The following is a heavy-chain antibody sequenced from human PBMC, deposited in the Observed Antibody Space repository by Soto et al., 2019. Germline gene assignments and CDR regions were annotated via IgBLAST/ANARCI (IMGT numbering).Heavy chain of an antibody. CDR3: ARNYYTSGAQSNWFDP. D-gene: IGHD3-10*01. CDR1: NGSISSSNW. Sequence: PLQTMSLPCAVFNGSISSSNWWRWVRKHPGKGLEWIGEIYQSGSTNYNPSLKSRVTISVDKSKNQFSLKLISVTAADTAVYYCARNYYTSGAQSNWFDPWGQGTLVTVSS. CDR2: IYQSGST. V-gene: IGHV4-4*02. J-gene: IGHJ5*02.